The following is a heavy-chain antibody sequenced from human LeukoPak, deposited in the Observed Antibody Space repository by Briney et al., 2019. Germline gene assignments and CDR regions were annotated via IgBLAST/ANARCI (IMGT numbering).Heavy chain of an antibody. CDR2: VYYSGGT. J-gene: IGHJ4*02. CDR3: ARGYCSGGSCYHKYYFDY. Sequence: SQTLSLTCTVSGGSISSGDYYWSWIRQPPGKGLEWIGYVYYSGGTYYNPSLKSRLTISIDTSKNQFSLNLSSVTAADTAVYYCARGYCSGGSCYHKYYFDYWGQGTLVTVSS. D-gene: IGHD2-15*01. CDR1: GGSISSGDYY. V-gene: IGHV4-30-4*01.